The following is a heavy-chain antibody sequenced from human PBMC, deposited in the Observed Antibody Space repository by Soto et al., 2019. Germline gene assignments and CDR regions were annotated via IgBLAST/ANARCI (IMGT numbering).Heavy chain of an antibody. V-gene: IGHV4-39*01. CDR2: IYYSGST. D-gene: IGHD2-15*01. CDR1: GGSISSSSYY. J-gene: IGHJ4*02. Sequence: PSETLSLTCTVSGGSISSSSYYWGWIRQPPGKGLECIGSIYYSGSTYYNPSLKSRVTICVDTSKNQFSLKLSSVTAADTAVYYCARHTSAMHLQDHWGQGTLVTVSS. CDR3: ARHTSAMHLQDH.